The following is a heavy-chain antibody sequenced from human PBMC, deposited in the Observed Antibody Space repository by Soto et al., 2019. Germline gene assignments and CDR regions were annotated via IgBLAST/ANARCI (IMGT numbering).Heavy chain of an antibody. V-gene: IGHV1-18*01. CDR2: INTYNGNT. CDR3: ARGVGSGTYYNQYNWFDP. D-gene: IGHD3-10*01. J-gene: IGHJ5*02. CDR1: GYTFTNYC. Sequence: ASVKVSCKASGYTFTNYCISWVRQAPGQGLEWMGWINTYNGNTNHAQKLQGRVTMTTDTSTSTAYMELRSLRSDDTAVYYCARGVGSGTYYNQYNWFDPWGQGTLVTVSP.